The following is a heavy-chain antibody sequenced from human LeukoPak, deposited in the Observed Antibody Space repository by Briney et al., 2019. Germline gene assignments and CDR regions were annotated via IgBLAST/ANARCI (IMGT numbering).Heavy chain of an antibody. CDR3: ARETYYYDSSGYYHGAFDI. J-gene: IGHJ3*02. V-gene: IGHV1-69*05. Sequence: ASVKVSCKASGGTFSSYAISWVRQAPGQGLEWMGGIIPIFGTANYAQKFQGRVTITTDESTSTAYMELSSLRSEDTAVYYCARETYYYDSSGYYHGAFDIWGQGTMVTVSS. D-gene: IGHD3-22*01. CDR2: IIPIFGTA. CDR1: GGTFSSYA.